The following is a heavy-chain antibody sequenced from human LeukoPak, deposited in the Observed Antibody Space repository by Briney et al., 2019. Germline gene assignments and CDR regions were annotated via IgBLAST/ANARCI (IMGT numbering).Heavy chain of an antibody. CDR1: GFTFSSYS. D-gene: IGHD3-16*01. Sequence: GGSLRLSCAASGFTFSSYSMNWVRRAPGKGLEWVSCINFSSSYIYYADSVKGRFTVSRDNAKNSLYLQMNSLGAEDTAVYYCARESARGIYGLHVWGQGTTVTVSS. CDR3: ARESARGIYGLHV. V-gene: IGHV3-21*01. J-gene: IGHJ6*02. CDR2: INFSSSYI.